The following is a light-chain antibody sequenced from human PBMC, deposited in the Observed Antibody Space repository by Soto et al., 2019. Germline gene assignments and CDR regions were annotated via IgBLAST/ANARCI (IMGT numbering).Light chain of an antibody. CDR2: GAS. V-gene: IGKV3-15*01. CDR1: QSVSSN. CDR3: QQYNNWPRT. Sequence: IVMTQSPATLSVSPGERATLSCRASQSVSSNLAWYQQKPGQAPRLLIYGASTRATGIPARFSGSGAGTEFTLTISSLQSEDLAVFYCQQYNNWPRTFGQGTKVEIQ. J-gene: IGKJ1*01.